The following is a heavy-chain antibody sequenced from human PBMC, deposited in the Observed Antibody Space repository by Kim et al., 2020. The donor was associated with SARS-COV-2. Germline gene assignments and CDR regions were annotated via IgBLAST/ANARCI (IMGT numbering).Heavy chain of an antibody. Sequence: GGSLRLSCAASGFTFSSYAMSWVRQAPGKGLEWVSAISGSGGSTYYADSVKGRFTISRDNSKNTLYLQMNSLRAEDTAVYYCARAAYPTNVFSIAARPLDYWGQGTLVTVSS. CDR1: GFTFSSYA. CDR2: ISGSGGST. CDR3: ARAAYPTNVFSIAARPLDY. J-gene: IGHJ4*02. D-gene: IGHD6-6*01. V-gene: IGHV3-23*01.